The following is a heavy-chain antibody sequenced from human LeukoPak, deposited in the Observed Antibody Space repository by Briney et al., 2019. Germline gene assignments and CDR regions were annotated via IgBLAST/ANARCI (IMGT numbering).Heavy chain of an antibody. CDR2: IFHSGST. Sequence: PSETLSLTCTVSGGSISNYYWTWLRQPPGKGLEWIGYIFHSGSTKYTPSLQSRVTISVDTSKNRFSLKLSSVTAADTAVYYCARHSPTYYDFDYWGQGTLVTVSS. CDR3: ARHSPTYYDFDY. V-gene: IGHV4-59*08. J-gene: IGHJ4*02. CDR1: GGSISNYY. D-gene: IGHD3-10*01.